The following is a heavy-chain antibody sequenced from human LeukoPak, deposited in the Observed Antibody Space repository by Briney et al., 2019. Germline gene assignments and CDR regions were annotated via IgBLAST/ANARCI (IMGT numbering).Heavy chain of an antibody. V-gene: IGHV3-21*04. D-gene: IGHD3-22*01. CDR1: GFTFSSYS. Sequence: GGSLRLSCAASGFTFSSYSMNWVRQAPGKGLEWVSSISSSSSYIYYADSVKGRFTISRDNAKNSLYLQMNSLRAEDTALYYCAKSDYYDSSGGRAFDIWGQGTMVTVSS. J-gene: IGHJ3*02. CDR2: ISSSSSYI. CDR3: AKSDYYDSSGGRAFDI.